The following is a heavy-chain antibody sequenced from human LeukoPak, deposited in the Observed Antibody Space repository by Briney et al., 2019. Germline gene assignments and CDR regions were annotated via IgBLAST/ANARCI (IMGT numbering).Heavy chain of an antibody. V-gene: IGHV3-23*01. D-gene: IGHD3-22*01. CDR3: AREVRGYYFDY. CDR2: ISGSGGNT. CDR1: GFTFSSYA. J-gene: IGHJ4*02. Sequence: GGSLRLSCAASGFTFSSYAMSWIRRAPGKGLKWVSGISGSGGNTYYADSVKGRFTISRDNSKNTVFLQMNSLRAEDTAVYYCAREVRGYYFDYWGQGTLVTVSS.